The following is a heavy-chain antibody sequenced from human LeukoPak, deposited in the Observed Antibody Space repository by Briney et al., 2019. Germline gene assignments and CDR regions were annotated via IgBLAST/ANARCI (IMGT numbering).Heavy chain of an antibody. CDR1: GFTVSTNY. V-gene: IGHV3-53*01. D-gene: IGHD4-17*01. J-gene: IGHJ6*04. CDR2: IYSDDST. Sequence: GGSLRLSCAASGFTVSTNYMSWVRQAPGKGLEWVSVIYSDDSTYYADSVKGRFTISRDTSKNTLYLQMHSLRAEDTAIYYCARESLGSVDPRGYSTTVSQDVWGKGTTVTISS. CDR3: ARESLGSVDPRGYSTTVSQDV.